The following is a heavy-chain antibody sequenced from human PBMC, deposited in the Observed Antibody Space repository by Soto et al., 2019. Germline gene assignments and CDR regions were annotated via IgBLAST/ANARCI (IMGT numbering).Heavy chain of an antibody. CDR1: GDSMNSGDYY. CDR2: IYNGGNS. V-gene: IGHV4-30-4*01. Sequence: QVQLQESGTGLVKPSQTLSLTCTVSGDSMNSGDYYWNWIRQSPGKGLEWIGHIYNGGNSYQNPSPKGRGTISVDTSKNQFSLRLISVTVADTAVYYCAGDYYNSPYSMDVWGQGTTVTVSS. CDR3: AGDYYNSPYSMDV. J-gene: IGHJ6*02.